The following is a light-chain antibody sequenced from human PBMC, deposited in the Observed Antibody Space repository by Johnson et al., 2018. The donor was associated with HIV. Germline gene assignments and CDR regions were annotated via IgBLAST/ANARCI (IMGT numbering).Light chain of an antibody. CDR2: AKN. CDR1: SYNIGNNY. V-gene: IGLV1-51*01. Sequence: QSVLTQPPSVSAAPGQKVTISCSGSSYNIGNNYVSWYQQLPGTAPKLLIYAKNKRPSGIPDRFSASKSATSATLAIIGLQTGDEADYYCGTWDSSLSAGVFGIGTKVTVL. CDR3: GTWDSSLSAGV. J-gene: IGLJ1*01.